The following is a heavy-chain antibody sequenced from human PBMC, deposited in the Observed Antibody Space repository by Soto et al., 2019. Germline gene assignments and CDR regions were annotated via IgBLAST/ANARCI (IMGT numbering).Heavy chain of an antibody. J-gene: IGHJ5*01. D-gene: IGHD3-10*01. Sequence: QVQLVQSGAEVKEPGASVKVSCKVSGYSFSEMSMHWVRQTPEKGLEWLGSYDGEDGQTMYAQKLQGRVTMTEDTSAPTGYMDLSTVRCDASAGYYCGIPGATCRRDSGGQGSRVTVSS. CDR2: YDGEDGQT. CDR1: GYSFSEMS. CDR3: GIPGATCRRDS. V-gene: IGHV1-24*01.